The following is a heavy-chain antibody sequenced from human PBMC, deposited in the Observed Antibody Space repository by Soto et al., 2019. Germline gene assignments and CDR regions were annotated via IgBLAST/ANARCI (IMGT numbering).Heavy chain of an antibody. Sequence: PGGSLRLSCAASGFTFSSYGMHWVRQAPGKGLEWVAVISYDGSNKYYADSVKGRFTISRDNSKNTLYLQMNSLRAEDTAVYYCAKDKKASIAARILDYWGQGTLVTVSS. CDR1: GFTFSSYG. CDR2: ISYDGSNK. J-gene: IGHJ4*02. D-gene: IGHD6-6*01. V-gene: IGHV3-30*18. CDR3: AKDKKASIAARILDY.